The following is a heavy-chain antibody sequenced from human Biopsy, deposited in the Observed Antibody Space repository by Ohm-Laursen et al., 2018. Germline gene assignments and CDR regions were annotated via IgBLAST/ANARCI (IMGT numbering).Heavy chain of an antibody. D-gene: IGHD1-1*01. J-gene: IGHJ4*02. V-gene: IGHV1-24*01. CDR2: FAPENGKT. CDR3: AADINVWNVNY. CDR1: GGTFTNYA. Sequence: SVKVSCKASGGTFTNYAISRVRQAPGKGLEWMGGFAPENGKTIYAQKFQGRVTMTEDTSTDTAYMELSGLRSEDTAVYYCAADINVWNVNYWGQGTQVTVSS.